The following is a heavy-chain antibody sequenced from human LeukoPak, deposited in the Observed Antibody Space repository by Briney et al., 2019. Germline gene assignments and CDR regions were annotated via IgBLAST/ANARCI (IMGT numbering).Heavy chain of an antibody. V-gene: IGHV3-11*06. CDR2: ISSSSSYT. CDR1: GFTFSDYY. J-gene: IGHJ5*02. D-gene: IGHD3-10*01. CDR3: ARFITMVRGVIPENWFDP. Sequence: GGSLRLSCAASGFTFSDYYMSWIRQAPGKGLEWVSYISSSSSYTNYADSVKGRFTISRDNAKNSLHLQMNSLRAEDTAVYYCARFITMVRGVIPENWFDPWGQGTLVTVSS.